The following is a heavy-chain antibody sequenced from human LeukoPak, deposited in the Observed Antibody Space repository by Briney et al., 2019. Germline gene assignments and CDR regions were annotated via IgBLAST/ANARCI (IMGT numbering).Heavy chain of an antibody. D-gene: IGHD1-26*01. Sequence: ASVKVSCKASGYTFTGYYMHWVRQAPGQGLEWVGWIDPKSGGTDYAQRLQGRVTMTTDTSIATAYMELSRLTSDDTAVYFCARGTIGSYSSVHDWGQGTLVTVSS. CDR1: GYTFTGYY. V-gene: IGHV1-2*02. CDR2: IDPKSGGT. J-gene: IGHJ1*01. CDR3: ARGTIGSYSSVHD.